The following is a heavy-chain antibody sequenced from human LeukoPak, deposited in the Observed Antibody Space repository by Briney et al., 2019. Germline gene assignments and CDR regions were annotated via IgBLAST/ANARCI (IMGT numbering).Heavy chain of an antibody. J-gene: IGHJ3*01. V-gene: IGHV4-39*07. Sequence: SETLSLTCTVSGDFISSSNSYWGWIRQPPGKGLEWIGSIYYTGNTYYNASLKSRVSISVDMSKNQFSLRLRSVTAADTAVYYCASLRKRGGAFDLWGQGTVVTVSS. CDR1: GDFISSSNSY. CDR3: ASLRKRGGAFDL. CDR2: IYYTGNT.